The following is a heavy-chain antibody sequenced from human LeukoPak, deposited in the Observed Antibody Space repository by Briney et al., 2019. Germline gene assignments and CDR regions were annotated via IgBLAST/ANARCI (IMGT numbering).Heavy chain of an antibody. CDR3: ASGRRHNQANDY. CDR1: GFTFSSYA. V-gene: IGHV3-30*04. Sequence: GRSLRFSCAASGFTFSSYAMHWVRQAPGKGLEWVAVISYDGSNKYYADSVKGRFTISRDNSKNTLYLQMNSLRAEDTAVYYCASGRRHNQANDYWGQGTLVTVSS. J-gene: IGHJ4*02. D-gene: IGHD1-26*01. CDR2: ISYDGSNK.